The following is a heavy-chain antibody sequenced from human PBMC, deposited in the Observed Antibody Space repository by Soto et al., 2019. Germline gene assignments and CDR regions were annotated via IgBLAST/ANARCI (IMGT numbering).Heavy chain of an antibody. J-gene: IGHJ6*02. Sequence: QVQLQESGPGLVKPSQTLSLTCTVSGGSISSGGYYWSWIRQHPGKGLEWIGYIYYSGSTYYHPSLKSRVTISVDTSKNQFSLKLSSVTAADTAVYYCARKPTVTHYYGMDVWGQGTTVTVSS. CDR2: IYYSGST. D-gene: IGHD4-17*01. V-gene: IGHV4-31*03. CDR3: ARKPTVTHYYGMDV. CDR1: GGSISSGGYY.